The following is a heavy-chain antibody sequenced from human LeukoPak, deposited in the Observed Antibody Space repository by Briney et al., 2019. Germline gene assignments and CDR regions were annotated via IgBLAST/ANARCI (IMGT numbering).Heavy chain of an antibody. V-gene: IGHV3-23*01. J-gene: IGHJ4*02. D-gene: IGHD6-19*01. Sequence: PGGSLRLSCAASGFTFSSYAMSWVRQAPGKGLEWVSAISGSGGSTYYADSVKGRFTISRDNSKNTLYLQMSSLRAEDTAVYYCAKWEYSSGWTYFDYWGQGTLVTVSS. CDR3: AKWEYSSGWTYFDY. CDR2: ISGSGGST. CDR1: GFTFSSYA.